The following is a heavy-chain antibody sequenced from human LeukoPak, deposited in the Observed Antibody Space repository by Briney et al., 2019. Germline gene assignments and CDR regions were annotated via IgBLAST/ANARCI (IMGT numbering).Heavy chain of an antibody. CDR3: ARAGGHYYDSSGHGASIDY. D-gene: IGHD3-22*01. V-gene: IGHV1-46*01. Sequence: ASVKVSCKASGYTFTSFYMHWVRQAPGQGLEWMGIINPSGGSTSYAQKFQGRVTMTRDMSTSTVYMELGSLRSEDTAVYYCARAGGHYYDSSGHGASIDYWGQGTLVTVSS. CDR2: INPSGGST. J-gene: IGHJ4*02. CDR1: GYTFTSFY.